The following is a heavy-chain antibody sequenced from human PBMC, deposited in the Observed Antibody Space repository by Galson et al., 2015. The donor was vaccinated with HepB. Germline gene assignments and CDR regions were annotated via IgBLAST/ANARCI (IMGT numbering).Heavy chain of an antibody. CDR2: INSDGSST. CDR3: AREVYGSGTNNWFDP. CDR1: GFTFSSYW. D-gene: IGHD3-10*01. V-gene: IGHV3-74*01. Sequence: SLRLSCAASGFTFSSYWMHWVRQAPGKGLVWVSRINSDGSSTRSADSVKGRFTISIDNAKNTLYLHMNSLRAEDTAVYYCAREVYGSGTNNWFDPWGQGTLVTVSS. J-gene: IGHJ5*02.